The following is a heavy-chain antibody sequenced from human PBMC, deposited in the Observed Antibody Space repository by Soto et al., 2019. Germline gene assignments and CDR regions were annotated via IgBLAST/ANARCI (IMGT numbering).Heavy chain of an antibody. V-gene: IGHV3-48*01. CDR2: ISDSSGTI. CDR1: GFTFTRHS. CDR3: ARDGWGSNWYFDL. J-gene: IGHJ2*01. Sequence: GGSLRLSCAASGFTFTRHSMNWVRQAAGKGLEWISYISDSSGTIYYADSVKGRFTISRDNAKNSLYLQMNSLRAEDTAVYYCARDGWGSNWYFDLWGRGTLV. D-gene: IGHD3-16*01.